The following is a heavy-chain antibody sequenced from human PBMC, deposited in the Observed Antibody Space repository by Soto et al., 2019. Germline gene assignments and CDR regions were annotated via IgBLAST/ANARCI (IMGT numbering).Heavy chain of an antibody. CDR2: ISGSGGST. CDR3: ARDAYYDFWSGYYLGYYGMDV. Sequence: PGGSLRLSCAASGFTFSSYAMSWVRQAPGKGLEWVSAISGSGGSTYYADSVKGRFTISRDNSKNTLYLQMNSLRAEDTAVYYCARDAYYDFWSGYYLGYYGMDVWGQGTTVTVSS. D-gene: IGHD3-3*01. J-gene: IGHJ6*02. CDR1: GFTFSSYA. V-gene: IGHV3-23*01.